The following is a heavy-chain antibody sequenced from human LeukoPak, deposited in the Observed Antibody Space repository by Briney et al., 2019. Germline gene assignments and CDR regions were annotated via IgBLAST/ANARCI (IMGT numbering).Heavy chain of an antibody. CDR1: GGSISSYY. CDR3: ARDRIVVVPAAMDHYYYMDV. J-gene: IGHJ6*03. V-gene: IGHV4-4*07. Sequence: SETLSLTCTVSGGSISSYYWSWIRQPAEKGLEWIGRIYTSGNTNYNPSLKSRVTMSVDTSKNQFSLKLSSVTAADTAVYYCARDRIVVVPAAMDHYYYMDVWGKGTTVTVSS. CDR2: IYTSGNT. D-gene: IGHD2-2*01.